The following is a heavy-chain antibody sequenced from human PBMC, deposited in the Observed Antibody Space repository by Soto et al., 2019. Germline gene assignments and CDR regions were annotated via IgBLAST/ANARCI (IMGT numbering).Heavy chain of an antibody. V-gene: IGHV4-34*01. J-gene: IGHJ4*02. CDR3: ARGREIFGAVTPFEY. CDR2: INHTGSS. CDR1: GAPFNNYY. Sequence: SETLSLTCAVYGAPFNNYYWTWIRQTPGKGLEWIGEINHTGSSKYNPSLKSRVTISLDTSKNQFSLSLRSVTAADTAVYFCARGREIFGAVTPFEYWGQGTQVTSPQ. D-gene: IGHD3-3*01.